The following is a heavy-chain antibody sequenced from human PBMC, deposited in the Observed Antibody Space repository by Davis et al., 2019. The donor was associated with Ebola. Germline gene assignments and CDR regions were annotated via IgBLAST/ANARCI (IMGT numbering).Heavy chain of an antibody. D-gene: IGHD4-11*01. CDR1: GFTFSDYY. CDR3: ASAPTVRYYYYGMDV. V-gene: IGHV3-11*01. CDR2: ISSSGSTI. J-gene: IGHJ6*02. Sequence: PGGSLRLSCAASGFTFSDYYMSWIRQAPGKGLEWVSYISSSGSTIYYADSVKGRFTISRDNAKNSLYLQMNSLRAEDTAVYYCASAPTVRYYYYGMDVWGQGTTVTVSS.